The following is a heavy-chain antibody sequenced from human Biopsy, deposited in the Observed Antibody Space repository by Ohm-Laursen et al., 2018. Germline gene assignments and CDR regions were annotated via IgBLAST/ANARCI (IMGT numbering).Heavy chain of an antibody. J-gene: IGHJ5*02. CDR1: GGSISNNNYY. D-gene: IGHD3-22*01. V-gene: IGHV4-39*01. Sequence: SETLSLTCTVSGGSISNNNYYWGWIRQPPGKGLEGIGSIFYRGSTHYKPSLKSRVNISVETSKNQFSLKLNSVTAADTAVYYCARDYDTSGYYYVSWGQGTLVTVSS. CDR2: IFYRGST. CDR3: ARDYDTSGYYYVS.